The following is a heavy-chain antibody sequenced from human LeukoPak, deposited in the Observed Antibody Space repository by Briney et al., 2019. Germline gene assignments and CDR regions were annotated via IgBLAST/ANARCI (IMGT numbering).Heavy chain of an antibody. D-gene: IGHD3-22*01. J-gene: IGHJ1*01. CDR1: GGSISSYY. V-gene: IGHV4-38-2*02. CDR2: IYHSGST. Sequence: SETLSLTCTVSGGSISSYYWGWIRQPPGKGLEWIGSIYHSGSTYYNPSLKSRVTISVDTSKNQFSLKLNSVTAADTAVYYCARAVDSSGFSSFQYWGQGTLVTVSS. CDR3: ARAVDSSGFSSFQY.